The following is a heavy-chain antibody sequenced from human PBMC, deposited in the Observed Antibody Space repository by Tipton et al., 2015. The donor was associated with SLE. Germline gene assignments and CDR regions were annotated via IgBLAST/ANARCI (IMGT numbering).Heavy chain of an antibody. V-gene: IGHV4-38-2*02. CDR2: IHHSGIT. CDR1: GYSIRNGYY. J-gene: IGHJ4*02. D-gene: IGHD2-8*01. Sequence: TLSLTYNVSGYSIRNGYYWGWIRQAPGKGLEWTGTIHHSGITYYNPSLKSRVTISVDTSKNQFSLKLGSLTAADTAVYYCARGYCSDGVCYGFGFFDYWGQGNLVTVSS. CDR3: ARGYCSDGVCYGFGFFDY.